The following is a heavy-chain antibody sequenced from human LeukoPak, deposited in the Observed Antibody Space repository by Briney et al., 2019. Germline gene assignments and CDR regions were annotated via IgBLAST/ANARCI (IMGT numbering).Heavy chain of an antibody. D-gene: IGHD1-26*01. J-gene: IGHJ4*02. Sequence: SVKVSCKASGGTFSSYAISWVRQAPGQGLEWMGGIIPIFGTANYAQKFQGRVTITADESTSTAYMELSSLRSDDTAVYYCARESGSLYYFDYWGQGTLVTVSS. CDR1: GGTFSSYA. V-gene: IGHV1-69*13. CDR2: IIPIFGTA. CDR3: ARESGSLYYFDY.